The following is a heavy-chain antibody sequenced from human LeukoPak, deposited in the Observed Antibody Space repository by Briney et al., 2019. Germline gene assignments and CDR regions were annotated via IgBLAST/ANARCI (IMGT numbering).Heavy chain of an antibody. J-gene: IGHJ4*02. D-gene: IGHD4-23*01. CDR2: ICSDGSCT. CDR3: ARDPCGGRAVDY. CDR1: GFSFRNYW. Sequence: PGGSLRLSCAASGFSFRNYWMHWVSQAPGKELEWVSRICSDGSCTSYADSVKSRFTMSRDNARNTLYLQVNSLRGEDTGVYYCARDPCGGRAVDYWGRGTLVTVSS. V-gene: IGHV3-74*01.